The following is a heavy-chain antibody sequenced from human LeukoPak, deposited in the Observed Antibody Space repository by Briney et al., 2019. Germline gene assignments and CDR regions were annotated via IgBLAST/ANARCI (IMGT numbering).Heavy chain of an antibody. CDR1: GFTFSSYA. CDR3: ARDSSSWTGCYYYGMDV. Sequence: PGGSLRLSCAASGFTFSSYAMSWVRQAPGKGLEWVSAISGSGGSTYYADSVKGRFTISRDNSKNTLYLQMNSLRAEDTAVYYCARDSSSWTGCYYYGMDVWGQGTTVTVSS. CDR2: ISGSGGST. J-gene: IGHJ6*02. V-gene: IGHV3-23*01. D-gene: IGHD6-13*01.